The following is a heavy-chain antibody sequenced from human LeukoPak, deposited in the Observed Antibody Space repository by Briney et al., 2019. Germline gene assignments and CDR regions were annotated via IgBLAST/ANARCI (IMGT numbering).Heavy chain of an antibody. CDR2: ISYDGSNK. V-gene: IGHV3-30*18. Sequence: GGSLRLSCAASGFTFSSYGMHWVRQAPGKGLEWVAVISYDGSNKYYADSVKGRFTISRDNSKNTLYLQMNSLRAEDAAVYYCAKGYSYGRHLADDAFDIWGQGTMVTVSS. D-gene: IGHD5-18*01. CDR3: AKGYSYGRHLADDAFDI. J-gene: IGHJ3*02. CDR1: GFTFSSYG.